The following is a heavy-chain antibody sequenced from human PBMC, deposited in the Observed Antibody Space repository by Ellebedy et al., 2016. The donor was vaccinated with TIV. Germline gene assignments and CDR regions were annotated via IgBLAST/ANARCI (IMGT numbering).Heavy chain of an antibody. V-gene: IGHV3-7*01. CDR3: ARDQWLGRAYYFDY. J-gene: IGHJ4*02. CDR2: IKQDESEK. CDR1: GFTFSNYW. D-gene: IGHD6-19*01. Sequence: GGSLRLSCEASGFTFSNYWMTWVRKAPGKGLEWVANIKQDESEKYYVGSVKGRFSISRDNAKNSLYLQMNSLRPEDTAVYYCARDQWLGRAYYFDYWGQGTLLTVSS.